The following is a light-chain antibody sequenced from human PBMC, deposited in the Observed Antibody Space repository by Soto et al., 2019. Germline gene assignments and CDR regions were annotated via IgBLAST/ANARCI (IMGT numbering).Light chain of an antibody. Sequence: DIQLTQSPSFLSASVGDRVTITCRASQGIRRYLAWYQQKPGKAPNLLIYAASTLQSGVPSTFSGSGSGAEFTLTISSPQAEDFARYDCQQLISYPIACGQGTRVEIK. V-gene: IGKV1-9*01. CDR1: QGIRRY. J-gene: IGKJ5*01. CDR3: QQLISYPIA. CDR2: AAS.